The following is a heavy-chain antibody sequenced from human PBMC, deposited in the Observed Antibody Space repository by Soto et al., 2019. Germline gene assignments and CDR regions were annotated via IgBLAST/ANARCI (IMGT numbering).Heavy chain of an antibody. CDR1: GFTFGVYA. J-gene: IGHJ4*02. Sequence: EVQLVESGGDLEQPVRSLRLSCTASGFTFGVYAMSWFRQAPGKELEWVGFTRSTPSGGATDYAADVKGICSISRDDSKSVVYLQMHRLKTEDTAMYYCARSRAGPRPKYYFDYWGQGTLVTVYS. CDR2: TRSTPSGGAT. V-gene: IGHV3-49*03. CDR3: ARSRAGPRPKYYFDY. D-gene: IGHD1-1*01.